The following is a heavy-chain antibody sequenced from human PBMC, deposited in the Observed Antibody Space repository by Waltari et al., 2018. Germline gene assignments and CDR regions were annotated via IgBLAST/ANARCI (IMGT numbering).Heavy chain of an antibody. Sequence: EVQLVDSGGDLVQPGGSLNLSCAASGITFSHSSIHWVRQAPGKGLEWVGRIRSEANSYATAFAASVNGRFTIFRDDSKKTAYLQMNTLMSEDTALYYCTRSGTTTVAFDIWGQGTMVTVSS. V-gene: IGHV3-73*01. CDR2: IRSEANSYAT. D-gene: IGHD1-1*01. J-gene: IGHJ3*02. CDR3: TRSGTTTVAFDI. CDR1: GITFSHSS.